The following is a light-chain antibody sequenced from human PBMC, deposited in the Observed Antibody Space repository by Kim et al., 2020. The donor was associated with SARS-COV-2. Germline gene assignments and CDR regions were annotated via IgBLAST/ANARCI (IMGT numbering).Light chain of an antibody. CDR1: NIGSKH. CDR2: RDS. V-gene: IGLV3-9*01. Sequence: SSELTQPLSVSVALGQTASITCGGDNIGSKHVHWYQQKAGQAPVLVIYRDSSRPAEIPERFSGSNSGNTATLTVSRAQAGDEADYYCQVWDNNTWVFGAGTQLTVL. CDR3: QVWDNNTWV. J-gene: IGLJ3*02.